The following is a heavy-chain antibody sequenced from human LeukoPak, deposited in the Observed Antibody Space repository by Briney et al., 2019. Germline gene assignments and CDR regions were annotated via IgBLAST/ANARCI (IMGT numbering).Heavy chain of an antibody. CDR2: IIPIFGTA. J-gene: IGHJ4*02. CDR1: GGTFSSYA. Sequence: ASVKVSCKASGGTFSSYAISWVRQAPGQGLEWMGGIIPIFGTANYAQKFRGRVTITADKSTSTAYMELSSLRSEDTAVYYCARVNGAHTAMAPIWDYWGQGTLVTVSS. V-gene: IGHV1-69*06. D-gene: IGHD5-18*01. CDR3: ARVNGAHTAMAPIWDY.